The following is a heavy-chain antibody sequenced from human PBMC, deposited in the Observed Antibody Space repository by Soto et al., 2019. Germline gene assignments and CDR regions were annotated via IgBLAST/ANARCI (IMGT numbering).Heavy chain of an antibody. D-gene: IGHD5-12*01. CDR1: GFTFSSYA. J-gene: IGHJ6*02. Sequence: SGGSLRLSCAASGFTFSSYAMSWVRQAPGKGLEWVSAISGSGGSTYYADSVKGRFTISRDNSKNTRYLQMNSLRAEDTAVYYCAKGIRDGYNLGMDVWGQGTTVTVSS. CDR2: ISGSGGST. V-gene: IGHV3-23*01. CDR3: AKGIRDGYNLGMDV.